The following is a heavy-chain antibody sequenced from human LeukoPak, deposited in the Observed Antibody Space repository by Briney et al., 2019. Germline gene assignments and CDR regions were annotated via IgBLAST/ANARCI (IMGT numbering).Heavy chain of an antibody. Sequence: SETLSLTCTVSGGSISSGGYYWSWIRQHPGKGLEWIGYIYYSGSTYYNPSLKSRVTISVDTSKNQFSLKLSSVTAADTAVYYCAREMYSSSWYAYNWFDPWGQGTLVTVSS. D-gene: IGHD6-13*01. J-gene: IGHJ5*02. CDR1: GGSISSGGYY. CDR3: AREMYSSSWYAYNWFDP. V-gene: IGHV4-31*03. CDR2: IYYSGST.